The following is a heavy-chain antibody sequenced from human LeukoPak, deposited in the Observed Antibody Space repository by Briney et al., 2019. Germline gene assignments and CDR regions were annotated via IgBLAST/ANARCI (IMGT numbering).Heavy chain of an antibody. CDR1: GGSISSGSYY. J-gene: IGHJ4*02. D-gene: IGHD3-9*01. CDR3: ARERGSLTGYLSIGY. CDR2: IYISGST. V-gene: IGHV4-61*02. Sequence: PSQTLSLTCTVSGGSISSGSYYWSWIRQPAGKGLEWIGRIYISGSTNYNPSLKSRVTISVDTSKNPFSLKLSSVTAADTAVYYCARERGSLTGYLSIGYWGQGTLVTVSS.